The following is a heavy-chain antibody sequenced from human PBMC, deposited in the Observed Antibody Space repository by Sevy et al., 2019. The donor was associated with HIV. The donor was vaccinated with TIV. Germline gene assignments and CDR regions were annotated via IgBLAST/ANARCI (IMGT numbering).Heavy chain of an antibody. CDR3: AREDRPIIMMQGPLRVFDI. J-gene: IGHJ3*02. D-gene: IGHD3-22*01. V-gene: IGHV3-11*04. CDR1: GFTFSDYY. Sequence: GGSLRLSCAASGFTFSDYYMSWIRQAPGKGLEWVSYISSSGSTIYYADSVKGRFTISRDNAKNSLYLQMNSLRAEDTAVYYWAREDRPIIMMQGPLRVFDIWGQGTMVTVSS. CDR2: ISSSGSTI.